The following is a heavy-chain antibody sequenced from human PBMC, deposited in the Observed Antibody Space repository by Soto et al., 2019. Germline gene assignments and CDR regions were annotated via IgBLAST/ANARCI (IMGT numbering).Heavy chain of an antibody. D-gene: IGHD1-26*01. CDR1: GGSFSGYY. CDR3: ARAHSGSYYFVY. V-gene: IGHV4-34*01. CDR2: INHSGST. J-gene: IGHJ4*02. Sequence: SETLSLTCAVYGGSFSGYYWSWIRQPPGKGLEWIGEINHSGSTNYNPSLKSRVTISVDTSKNQLSLKLSSVTAADTAVYYCARAHSGSYYFVYWGQGTLVTVSS.